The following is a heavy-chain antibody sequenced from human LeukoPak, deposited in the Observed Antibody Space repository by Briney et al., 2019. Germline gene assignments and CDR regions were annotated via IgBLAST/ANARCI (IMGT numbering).Heavy chain of an antibody. D-gene: IGHD6-6*01. CDR3: ARDLGVRSRPYSDY. V-gene: IGHV3-21*06. Sequence: PGGCLRLSCAVSGFSFSSHSMNWVRQAPGKGLEWVSSISSTSSYIYYADSVKGRFTISRDNAKNSLYLQMNSLRGEDTAVYYCARDLGVRSRPYSDYWGQGTLVTVSS. CDR2: ISSTSSYI. CDR1: GFSFSSHS. J-gene: IGHJ4*02.